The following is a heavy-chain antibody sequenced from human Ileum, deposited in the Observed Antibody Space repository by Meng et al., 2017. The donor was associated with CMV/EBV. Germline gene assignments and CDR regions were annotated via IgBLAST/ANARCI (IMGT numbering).Heavy chain of an antibody. CDR1: GFTFSNYV. V-gene: IGHV3-23*01. J-gene: IGHJ4*02. D-gene: IGHD6-13*01. CDR2: ISGIGGRI. Sequence: SGFTFSNYVMHWVRQAPGKGLEWVSVISGIGGRIYYADSVKGRFTISRDNSKNTMYLQMNSLRAEDTAVYYCAKDGSSSWNSEADYWGQGTLVTVSS. CDR3: AKDGSSSWNSEADY.